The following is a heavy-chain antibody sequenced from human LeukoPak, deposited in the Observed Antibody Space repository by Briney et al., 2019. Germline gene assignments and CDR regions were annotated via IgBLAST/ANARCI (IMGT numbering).Heavy chain of an antibody. J-gene: IGHJ4*02. D-gene: IGHD3-22*01. CDR2: VTSSGGNT. CDR1: GFTFTSYA. V-gene: IGHV3-23*01. CDR3: ARAAYDSSGYTVNHDY. Sequence: GGSLRLSCVASGFTFTSYAMSWVRQAPGMGLEWVSGVTSSGGNTYYADSVKGRFTISRDNSKNMLFLQMNNLKVEDTAVYYCARAAYDSSGYTVNHDYWGQGTLVTVSS.